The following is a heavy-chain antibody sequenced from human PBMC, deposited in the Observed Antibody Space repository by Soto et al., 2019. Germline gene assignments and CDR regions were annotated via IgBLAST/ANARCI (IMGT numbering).Heavy chain of an antibody. D-gene: IGHD2-21*02. CDR1: GGSISSGGYY. V-gene: IGHV4-31*03. Sequence: QVQLQESGPGLVKPSQTLSLTCTVSGGSISSGGYYWSWIRQHPGKGLEWIGYIYYSGSTYYNPSLKSRFTISVDTSKTQFSLKLSSVTAADTAVYYCARDEVTGGYGMDVWGQGTTVTVSS. CDR2: IYYSGST. CDR3: ARDEVTGGYGMDV. J-gene: IGHJ6*02.